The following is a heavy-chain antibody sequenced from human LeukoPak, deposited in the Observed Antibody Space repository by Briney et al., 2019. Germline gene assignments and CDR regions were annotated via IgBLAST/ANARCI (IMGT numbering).Heavy chain of an antibody. V-gene: IGHV7-4-1*02. CDR1: GYTFTSYA. J-gene: IGHJ4*02. CDR3: ACSDREVVVTYFDY. CDR2: INTNTGNP. D-gene: IGHD3-22*01. Sequence: ASVKVSCKASGYTFTSYAMNWVRQAPGQGLEWMGWINTNTGNPTYAQGFTGRFVFSLDTSVSTAYLQISSLKAEDTAVYYCACSDREVVVTYFDYRGQGTLVTVSS.